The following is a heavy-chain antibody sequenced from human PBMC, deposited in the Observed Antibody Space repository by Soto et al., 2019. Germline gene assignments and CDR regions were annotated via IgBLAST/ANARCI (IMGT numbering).Heavy chain of an antibody. CDR3: ARLTENCSSTSCYLYYYYGMDV. CDR1: GYSFTSYW. D-gene: IGHD2-2*01. Sequence: GESLKISCKGSGYSFTSYWISWVRQMPGKGLEWMGRIDPSDSYTNHSPSFQGHVTISADKSISTAYLQWSSLKASDTAMYYCARLTENCSSTSCYLYYYYGMDVWGQGTTVTVSS. CDR2: IDPSDSYT. V-gene: IGHV5-10-1*01. J-gene: IGHJ6*02.